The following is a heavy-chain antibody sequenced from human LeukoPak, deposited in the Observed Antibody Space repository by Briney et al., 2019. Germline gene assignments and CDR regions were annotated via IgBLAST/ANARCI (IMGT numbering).Heavy chain of an antibody. CDR3: AKDTFRRPYSGSQSH. CDR2: ISGSGGNT. V-gene: IGHV3-23*01. CDR1: GFSFSSYE. J-gene: IGHJ4*02. D-gene: IGHD1-26*01. Sequence: GGSLRLSCAASGFSFSSYEMNWVRQAPGKGLEWVSAISGSGGNTYYADSVKGRFTISRDNSKNTLYLQMNSLRAEDTAVYYCAKDTFRRPYSGSQSHWGQGTLVTVSS.